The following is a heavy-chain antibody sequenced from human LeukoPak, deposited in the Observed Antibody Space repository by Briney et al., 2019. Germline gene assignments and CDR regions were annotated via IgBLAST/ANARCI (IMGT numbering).Heavy chain of an antibody. Sequence: PGRSLRLSCAASGFTFSSYGMHWVRQAPGKGLEWVAVISYDGSNKYYADSVKGRFTISRDNSKNTLYLRMNSLRAEDTAVYYCAKDTRELLGGLDYWGQGTLVTVSS. CDR1: GFTFSSYG. D-gene: IGHD1-26*01. J-gene: IGHJ4*02. V-gene: IGHV3-30*18. CDR2: ISYDGSNK. CDR3: AKDTRELLGGLDY.